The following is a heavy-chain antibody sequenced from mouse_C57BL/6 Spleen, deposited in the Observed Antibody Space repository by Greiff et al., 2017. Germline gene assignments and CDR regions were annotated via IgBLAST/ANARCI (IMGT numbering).Heavy chain of an antibody. CDR1: GFTFSSYG. V-gene: IGHV5-6*01. D-gene: IGHD1-1*01. CDR2: ISSGGSYT. Sequence: EVKLMESGGDLVKPGGSLKLSCAASGFTFSSYGMSWVRQTPDKRLEWVATISSGGSYTYYPDSVKGRFTISRDNAKNTLYLQMSSLKSEDTAMYYCARHDGSSYGWFAYWGQGTTLTVSS. J-gene: IGHJ2*01. CDR3: ARHDGSSYGWFAY.